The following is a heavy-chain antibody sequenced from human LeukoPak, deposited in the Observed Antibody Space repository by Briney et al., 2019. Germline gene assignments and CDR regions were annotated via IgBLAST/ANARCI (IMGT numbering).Heavy chain of an antibody. CDR1: GYTFTSYG. CDR2: ISAYNGNT. J-gene: IGHJ4*02. Sequence: GASVKVSCKASGYTFTSYGISWVRQAPGQGLEWMGWISAYNGNTNYAQKLQGRVTMTTDTSTSTAYMELRSLRSDDTAVYYCARDDLRRTYYDFWSGSYYFDYWGQGTLVTVSS. CDR3: ARDDLRRTYYDFWSGSYYFDY. D-gene: IGHD3-3*01. V-gene: IGHV1-18*01.